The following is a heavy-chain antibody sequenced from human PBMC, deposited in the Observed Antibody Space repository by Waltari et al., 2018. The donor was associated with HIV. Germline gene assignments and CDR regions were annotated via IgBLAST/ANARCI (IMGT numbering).Heavy chain of an antibody. CDR2: IYYSGST. Sequence: QVQLQESGPGLVKPSETLSLTCTVSGGSVSSGSYYWSWNRQTPGKGLEWIGYIYYSGSTNYTPSLKSRVTRSVDTSKNQFSLKLSSVTAADTAVYYCAILRRKNSCGWPYYFDDWGQGTLVTVSS. J-gene: IGHJ4*02. D-gene: IGHD6-19*01. CDR3: AILRRKNSCGWPYYFDD. V-gene: IGHV4-61*01. CDR1: GGSVSSGSYY.